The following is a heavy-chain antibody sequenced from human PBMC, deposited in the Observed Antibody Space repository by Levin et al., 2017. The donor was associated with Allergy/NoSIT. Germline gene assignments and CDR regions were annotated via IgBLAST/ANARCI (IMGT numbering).Heavy chain of an antibody. CDR3: SKGGVIQAYSFDS. Sequence: GESLKISCAASEFTSSMSWFRQAPGKGLEWISAISFSSSYIFHADSVKGRFTVSRDNSKNTLYLQMNSLRPEDTAVYYCSKGGVIQAYSFDSWGQGTLVTVSS. CDR2: ISFSSSYI. D-gene: IGHD5-18*01. CDR1: EFTSS. V-gene: IGHV3-23*01. J-gene: IGHJ4*02.